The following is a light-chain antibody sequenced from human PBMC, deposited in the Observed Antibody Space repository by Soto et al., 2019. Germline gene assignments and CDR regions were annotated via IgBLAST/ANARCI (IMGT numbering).Light chain of an antibody. V-gene: IGKV3-15*01. Sequence: EIVMTQFPATLSVSPGERATLSCRASQSVSANLAWYQQKPGQAPRLLMYGASTRATGMPASFSGSGSGTEFILTISSLQSEEFAVYYCQQYHKWPLTFGGGTKVDIK. CDR3: QQYHKWPLT. CDR2: GAS. CDR1: QSVSAN. J-gene: IGKJ4*01.